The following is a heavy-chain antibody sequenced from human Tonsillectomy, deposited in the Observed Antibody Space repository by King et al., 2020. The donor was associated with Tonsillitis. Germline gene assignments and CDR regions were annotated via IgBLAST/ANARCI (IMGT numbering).Heavy chain of an antibody. D-gene: IGHD3-10*02. V-gene: IGHV3-23*04. CDR1: GFTFSSFG. CDR3: AKGDVSRD. J-gene: IGHJ4*02. Sequence: VQLVESGGGLVQPGGSLRLSFAASGFTFSSFGMSWVRQAPGKGLEWVSSISGRGGSTNSADSVKGRFTISRDNSMHTLYLQMNSLRAEDTAVYYCAKGDVSRDWGQGTLVTVSS. CDR2: ISGRGGST.